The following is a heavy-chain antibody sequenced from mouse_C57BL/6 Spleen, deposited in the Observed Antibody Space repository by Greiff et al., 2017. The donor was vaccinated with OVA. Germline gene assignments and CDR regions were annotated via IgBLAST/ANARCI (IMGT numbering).Heavy chain of an antibody. CDR1: GYTFTSYW. Sequence: QVQLQQPGAELVMPGASVKLSCKASGYTFTSYWMHWVKQRPGQGLEWIGEIDPSDSYTNYNQKFKGKSTLTVDKSSSTAYMQLSSLTSEDSAVYYCARSNYSNPLLFDYWGQGTTLTVSS. CDR2: IDPSDSYT. CDR3: ARSNYSNPLLFDY. V-gene: IGHV1-69*01. J-gene: IGHJ2*01. D-gene: IGHD2-5*01.